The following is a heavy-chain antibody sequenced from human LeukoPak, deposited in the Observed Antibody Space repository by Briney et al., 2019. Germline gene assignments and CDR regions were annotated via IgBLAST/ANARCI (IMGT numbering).Heavy chain of an antibody. D-gene: IGHD3-22*01. CDR2: ISSDGSNK. V-gene: IGHV3-30*03. J-gene: IGHJ5*02. CDR1: GFTFSNYA. CDR3: ARLGTGYDSSGYSIGWFDP. Sequence: PGGSLRLSCAASGFTFSNYAMTWVRQAPGKGLEWVAVISSDGSNKYYADSVTGRFTISRDNSKNTLYLQMNSLRADDTAVYYCARLGTGYDSSGYSIGWFDPWGQGTLVTVSS.